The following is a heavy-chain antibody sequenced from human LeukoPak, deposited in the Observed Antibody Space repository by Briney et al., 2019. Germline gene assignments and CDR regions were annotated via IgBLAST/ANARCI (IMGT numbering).Heavy chain of an antibody. J-gene: IGHJ4*02. CDR1: GYTFTGYY. CDR3: ARDQGGVVVIH. V-gene: IGHV1-2*06. CDR2: IKPNSGGT. D-gene: IGHD3-22*01. Sequence: ASVKVSCKASGYTFTGYYMHWVRQAPGKGLEWMGRIKPNSGGTNYAQKFQGRVTMNRDTSISTAYMELSRLRSDDTAVYYCARDQGGVVVIHWGQGTLVTVSS.